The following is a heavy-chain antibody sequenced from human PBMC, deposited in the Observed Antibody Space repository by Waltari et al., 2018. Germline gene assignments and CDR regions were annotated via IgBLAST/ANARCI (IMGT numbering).Heavy chain of an antibody. D-gene: IGHD6-19*01. V-gene: IGHV3-15*07. J-gene: IGHJ4*02. CDR3: TTLGYRSGWSFDY. CDR2: IKSKTDGGTT. CDR1: GFTFPNAW. Sequence: EVQLVESGGGLVTPGGSLRLSFAASGFTFPNAWLHWVRQAPGKGLEGVGRIKSKTDGGTTDYAAPVKGRFTISRDYSKNTLYLQMNSLKTDDTAVYYCTTLGYRSGWSFDYWGQGTLVTVSS.